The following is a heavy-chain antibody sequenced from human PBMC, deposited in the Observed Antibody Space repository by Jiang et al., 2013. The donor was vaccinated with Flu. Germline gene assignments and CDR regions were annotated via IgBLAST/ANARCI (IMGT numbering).Heavy chain of an antibody. Sequence: SCAASGFNFSRYGMHWVRQAPGKGLEWVAVVSYDENQKYYTDSVKGRFTISRDNSKNTLYLQLNSLRPEDTAVYYCAKEVATRSTATGTDYWGQGILVTVSP. CDR3: AKEVATRSTATGTDY. CDR2: VSYDENQK. CDR1: GFNFSRYG. J-gene: IGHJ4*02. D-gene: IGHD6-13*01. V-gene: IGHV3-30*18.